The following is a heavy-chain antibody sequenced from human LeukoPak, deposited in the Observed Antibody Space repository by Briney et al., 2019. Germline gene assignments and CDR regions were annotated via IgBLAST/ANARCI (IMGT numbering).Heavy chain of an antibody. CDR2: ISWNSGSI. CDR3: AKDVRHAFDI. V-gene: IGHV3-9*01. CDR1: GFTFDDYA. J-gene: IGHJ3*02. Sequence: PGRSLRLSCAASGFTFDDYAMHWVRQAPGKGLEWVSGISWNSGSIGYADSVKGRFTISRDNAKNSLYLQMNSLRAEDTALYYCAKDVRHAFDIWGQGTMVTVSS.